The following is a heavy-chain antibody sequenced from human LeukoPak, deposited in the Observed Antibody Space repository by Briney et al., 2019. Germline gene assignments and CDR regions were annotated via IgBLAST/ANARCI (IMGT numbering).Heavy chain of an antibody. Sequence: GGSLRLSCAASGFTFSSYEMNWVRQAPGKGLEWVSYISSSGSTIYYADSVKGRFTISRDNSKNTLYLQMNSLRAEDTAVYYCARDRGSYKFYPAFDIWGQGTMVTVSS. CDR1: GFTFSSYE. J-gene: IGHJ3*02. D-gene: IGHD1-26*01. CDR2: ISSSGSTI. CDR3: ARDRGSYKFYPAFDI. V-gene: IGHV3-48*03.